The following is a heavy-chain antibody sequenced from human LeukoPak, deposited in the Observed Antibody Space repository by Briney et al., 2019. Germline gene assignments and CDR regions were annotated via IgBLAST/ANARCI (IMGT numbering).Heavy chain of an antibody. J-gene: IGHJ4*02. CDR2: VSSSTNYI. D-gene: IGHD3-10*01. V-gene: IGHV3-21*01. CDR3: ARAPLRRFGEPSTLDY. Sequence: GGSLRLSCAASGFTFSSYNMNWVRQAPGKGLEWVSSVSSSTNYIYYADSVRGRFTISRDNAKNSLSLQMNSLRAEDTAVYYCARAPLRRFGEPSTLDYWGQGTLVTVSS. CDR1: GFTFSSYN.